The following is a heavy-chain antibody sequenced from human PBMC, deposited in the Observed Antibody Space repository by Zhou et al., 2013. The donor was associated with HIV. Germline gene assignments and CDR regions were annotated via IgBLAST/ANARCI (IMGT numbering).Heavy chain of an antibody. V-gene: IGHV1-69*05. CDR3: ARGCSSTSCYTIGYFQH. CDR2: IIPIFGTA. D-gene: IGHD2-2*02. J-gene: IGHJ1*01. CDR1: GGTFSSYA. Sequence: QVHLVQSGAEVKKPGSSVKVSCKASGGTFSSYAISWVRQAPGQGLEWMGGIIPIFGTANYAQKFQGRVTITTDESTSTAYMELSSLRSEDTAVYYCARGCSSTSCYTIGYFQHWGQGTLVTVSS.